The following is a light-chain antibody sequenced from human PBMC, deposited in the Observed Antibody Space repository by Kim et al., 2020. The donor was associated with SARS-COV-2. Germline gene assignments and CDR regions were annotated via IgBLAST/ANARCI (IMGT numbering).Light chain of an antibody. V-gene: IGKV1-33*01. CDR3: QQCIRLPNT. CDR1: EDIKNY. CDR2: SAS. J-gene: IGKJ4*01. Sequence: DIQLTQSPPSLSASLGDRVTITCQATEDIKNYLHWYQQRAGEAPKVLIYSASYLETGVPSRFSGSGSGTEFTLTISSLQTEDIATYFCQQCIRLPNTFGGGTKVDIK.